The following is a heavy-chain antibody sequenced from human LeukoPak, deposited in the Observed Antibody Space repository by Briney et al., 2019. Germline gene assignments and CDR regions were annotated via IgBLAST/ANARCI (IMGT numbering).Heavy chain of an antibody. CDR2: IIPIFGTA. CDR1: GGTYSSYA. Sequence: SVKVSCKASGGTYSSYAISWVRQAPGQGLEWMGRIIPIFGTAKYAQKFQGRVTITTDESTSTAYMELSSLRSEDTPVYSCARDEGLYDSTGYRDYWGQGTLVTVSS. CDR3: ARDEGLYDSTGYRDY. J-gene: IGHJ4*02. D-gene: IGHD3-22*01. V-gene: IGHV1-69*05.